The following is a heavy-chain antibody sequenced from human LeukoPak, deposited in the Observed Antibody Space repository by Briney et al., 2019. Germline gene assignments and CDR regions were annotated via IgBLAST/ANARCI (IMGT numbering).Heavy chain of an antibody. CDR1: GFTFSSYA. J-gene: IGHJ6*03. V-gene: IGHV3-23*01. D-gene: IGHD3-16*02. CDR3: AKSWGYTRPYYNYMEV. CDR2: ISGSGGST. Sequence: PGGSLRLSCAASGFTFSSYAMSWVRQAPGKGLEWVSAISGSGGSTYYADSVKGRFTISRDNSKNTLYLQMNSLRAEDTAVYYCAKSWGYTRPYYNYMEVWGKGATVTVSS.